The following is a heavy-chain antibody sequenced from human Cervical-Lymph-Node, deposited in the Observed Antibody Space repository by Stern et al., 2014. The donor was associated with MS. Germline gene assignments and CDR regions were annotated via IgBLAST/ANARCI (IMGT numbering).Heavy chain of an antibody. D-gene: IGHD2-15*01. CDR3: AVRYCSGGRCYSVPDV. CDR1: EYTHNNYL. CDR2: INPSGAP. Sequence: QVQLVQSGSEVKKPGASVKVSCKASEYTHNNYLIHWVRQAPGQRPDWMGVINPSGAPKYAQNDQDRVTMTTDASTSTFYMELSRLRSEETAVYYCAVRYCSGGRCYSVPDVWGQGTTVIVSS. V-gene: IGHV1-46*02. J-gene: IGHJ6*02.